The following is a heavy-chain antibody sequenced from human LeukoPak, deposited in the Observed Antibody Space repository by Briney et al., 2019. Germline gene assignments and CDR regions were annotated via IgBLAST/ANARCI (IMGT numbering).Heavy chain of an antibody. D-gene: IGHD5-12*01. CDR2: IYPGDSET. Sequence: GESLKISCKGSGYPFTSYWLAWVRQMPGKGLEWMGSIYPGDSETRFSPSFQGQVTLSADKFIRVAYLQWSSLQASDTAMYYCARIVATTQTSSYYYVMDVWAKGPRSPSP. CDR1: GYPFTSYW. V-gene: IGHV5-51*01. J-gene: IGHJ6*02. CDR3: ARIVATTQTSSYYYVMDV.